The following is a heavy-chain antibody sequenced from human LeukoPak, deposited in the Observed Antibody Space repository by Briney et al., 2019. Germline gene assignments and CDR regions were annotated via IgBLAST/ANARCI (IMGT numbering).Heavy chain of an antibody. CDR2: LWYDGSNK. J-gene: IGHJ5*02. Sequence: GGSLRLSCAASGFTFSSYGMHWVRQAPGKGLEWVAVLWYDGSNKYYADSVKGRFTISRDNSKNTLYLQMNSLRAEDTAVYYCARVSLRYFDWFAFDPWGQGTLVTVSS. CDR1: GFTFSSYG. D-gene: IGHD3-9*01. CDR3: ARVSLRYFDWFAFDP. V-gene: IGHV3-33*01.